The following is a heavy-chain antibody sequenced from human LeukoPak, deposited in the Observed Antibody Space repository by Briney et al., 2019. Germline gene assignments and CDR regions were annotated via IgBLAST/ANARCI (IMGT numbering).Heavy chain of an antibody. D-gene: IGHD6-13*01. J-gene: IGHJ3*02. CDR2: IYYIGST. CDR3: ARGWYTSNWYQASDI. CDR1: GGSISSFY. V-gene: IGHV4-59*01. Sequence: KPSETLSLTCTVSGGSISSFYWSWIRQPPGRGLEWIGYIYYIGSTNYNPSLKSRVTMSVDTSKNQFSLKLSSVTAADTAVYFCARGWYTSNWYQASDIWGQGTMVTVSS.